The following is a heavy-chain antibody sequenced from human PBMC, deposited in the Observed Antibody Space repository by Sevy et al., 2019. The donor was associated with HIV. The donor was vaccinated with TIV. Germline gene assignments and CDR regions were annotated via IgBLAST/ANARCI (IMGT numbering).Heavy chain of an antibody. J-gene: IGHJ4*02. CDR3: AKDGGYCSGGSCYARKGPYYYFDY. CDR2: IRYDGSNK. CDR1: GFTFSSYG. Sequence: GGSLGLSCAASGFTFSSYGMHWVRQAPGKGLEWVAFIRYDGSNKYYADSVKGRFTISRDNSKNTLYLQMNSLRAEDTAVYYCAKDGGYCSGGSCYARKGPYYYFDYWGQGTLVTVSS. D-gene: IGHD2-15*01. V-gene: IGHV3-30*02.